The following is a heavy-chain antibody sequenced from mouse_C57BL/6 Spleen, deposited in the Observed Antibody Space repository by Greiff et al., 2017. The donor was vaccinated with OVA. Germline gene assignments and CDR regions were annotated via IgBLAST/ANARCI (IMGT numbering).Heavy chain of an antibody. CDR3: ARGLGWYFDV. Sequence: EVKVVESGGGLVKPGGSLKLSCAASGFTFSDYGMHWVRQAPEKGLEWVAYISSGSSTIYYADTVKGRFTISRDNAKNTLFLQMTSLRSEDTAMYYCARGLGWYFDVWGTGTTVTVSS. D-gene: IGHD4-1*01. V-gene: IGHV5-17*01. CDR2: ISSGSSTI. J-gene: IGHJ1*03. CDR1: GFTFSDYG.